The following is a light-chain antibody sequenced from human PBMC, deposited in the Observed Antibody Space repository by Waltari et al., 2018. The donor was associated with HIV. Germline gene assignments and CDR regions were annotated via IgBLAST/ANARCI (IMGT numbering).Light chain of an antibody. J-gene: IGLJ2*01. CDR3: GTWDSSLSAGGV. CDR1: SSNIGNNY. V-gene: IGLV1-51*01. Sequence: QSVLTQPPSVSAAPGQKVTISCSGSSSNIGNNYVSWYQQLPGTAPKLLNYDNKKRPSGIPDRFSGSKSGTSATLGITGLQTGDEADYYCGTWDSSLSAGGVFGGGTKLTVL. CDR2: DNK.